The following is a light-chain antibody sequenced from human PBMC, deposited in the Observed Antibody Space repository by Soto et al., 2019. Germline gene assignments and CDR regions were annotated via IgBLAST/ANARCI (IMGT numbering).Light chain of an antibody. J-gene: IGKJ1*01. Sequence: DIQMTQSPSSLSASVGDRVTITCRASQVITNYLAWYQQKPGKIPKLLIYAASTFQSGVPSRFSGSGSGTDFTLTINSLQPEDVATYYCQKYDSAPQTFGQGTKVAIK. CDR3: QKYDSAPQT. CDR1: QVITNY. CDR2: AAS. V-gene: IGKV1-27*01.